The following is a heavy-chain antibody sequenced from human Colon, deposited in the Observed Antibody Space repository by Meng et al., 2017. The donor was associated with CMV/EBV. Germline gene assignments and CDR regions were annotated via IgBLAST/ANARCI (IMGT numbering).Heavy chain of an antibody. CDR3: AKDGRDGFNDYDS. V-gene: IGHV3-30-3*01. J-gene: IGHJ4*02. CDR1: GFSFGLFP. Sequence: CVVSGFSFGLFPMQWVLQAPGKCLEWVAFTSSARNSPQSAASVMGRFTISRENSQNTLYLDMNSLRVEDTALYYCAKDGRDGFNDYDSWGQGTLVTVSS. CDR2: TSSARNSP. D-gene: IGHD5-24*01.